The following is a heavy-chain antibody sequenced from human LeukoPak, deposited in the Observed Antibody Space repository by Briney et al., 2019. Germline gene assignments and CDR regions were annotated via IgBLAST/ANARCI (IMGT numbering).Heavy chain of an antibody. D-gene: IGHD3-10*01. CDR3: ARDAREVLLWFGEFFP. CDR2: ISGYNGNT. CDR1: GYTFTSYG. Sequence: ASVKVSCKASGYTFTSYGISWVRQAPGQGLEWMGWISGYNGNTNYAQKLQGRVTMTTDTSTSTAYMELRGLRSDDTAVYYCARDAREVLLWFGEFFPWGQGTLVTVSS. J-gene: IGHJ5*02. V-gene: IGHV1-18*01.